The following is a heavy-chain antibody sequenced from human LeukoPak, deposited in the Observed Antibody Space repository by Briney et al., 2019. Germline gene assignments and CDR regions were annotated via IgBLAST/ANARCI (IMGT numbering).Heavy chain of an antibody. CDR3: ARGPYYYDSSGYSSLDY. J-gene: IGHJ4*02. V-gene: IGHV4-59*01. CDR2: IFYSGST. Sequence: SETLSLTCTVSGGSISSYYWSWIRQPPGKGLEWIGYIFYSGSTNYNPSLKSRVTISVDTSKNQFSLKLSSVTAADTAVYYCARGPYYYDSSGYSSLDYWGQGTLVTVSS. CDR1: GGSISSYY. D-gene: IGHD3-22*01.